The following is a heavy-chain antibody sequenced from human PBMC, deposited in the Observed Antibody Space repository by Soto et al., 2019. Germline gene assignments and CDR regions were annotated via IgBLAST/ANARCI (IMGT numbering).Heavy chain of an antibody. J-gene: IGHJ4*02. CDR3: AKPDYYDSSGPAPFDY. Sequence: GGSLRLSCAASGFTFSNYAMNWVRQAPGKGLDWVSAISGSGGSTYYADSVKGRFTISRDNSKNTLYLQMNSLRAEDTAVYYCAKPDYYDSSGPAPFDYWGQGTLVTVSS. V-gene: IGHV3-23*01. CDR2: ISGSGGST. D-gene: IGHD3-22*01. CDR1: GFTFSNYA.